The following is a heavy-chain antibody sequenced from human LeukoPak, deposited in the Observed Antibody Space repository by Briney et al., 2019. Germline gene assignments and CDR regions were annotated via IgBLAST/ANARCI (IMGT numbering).Heavy chain of an antibody. CDR1: GGSFSGYY. CDR2: INHSGST. V-gene: IGHV4-34*01. Sequence: SETLSLTCAVYGGSFSGYYWSWIRQPPGKGLEWIGEINHSGSTNYNPSLKSRVTISVDTSKNQLSLKLTSVTAADTAIYYCARESGAFCPFGFWGQGTLVTVSS. J-gene: IGHJ4*02. CDR3: ARESGAFCPFGF. D-gene: IGHD1-26*01.